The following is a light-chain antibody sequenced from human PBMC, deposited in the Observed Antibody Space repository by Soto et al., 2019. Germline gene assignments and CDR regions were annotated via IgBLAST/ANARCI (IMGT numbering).Light chain of an antibody. Sequence: EIVMTQSPATLSVSPGERATFSCRASESVGSYLAWYQQKPGQAPRLLIYGASSRETGIPDRFSGSGSGTEFTLTISRLEPEDVAVYYCQQYGSSPITFGQGTRLEIK. CDR3: QQYGSSPIT. J-gene: IGKJ5*01. CDR2: GAS. V-gene: IGKV3-20*01. CDR1: ESVGSY.